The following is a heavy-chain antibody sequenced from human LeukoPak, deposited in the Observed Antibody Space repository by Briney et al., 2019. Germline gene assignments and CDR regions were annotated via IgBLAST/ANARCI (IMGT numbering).Heavy chain of an antibody. J-gene: IGHJ4*02. D-gene: IGHD3-10*01. CDR3: ARLLGSVSFSDV. CDR1: GYAISSGGH. CDR2: MYHSGNI. Sequence: SETLSLTCIVSGYAISSGGHRDCSRQAPGRGREWIGTMYHSGNINYNPSLKSRVTVSVDTSKNQFSLKLDSVTAADTAVFYCARLLGSVSFSDVWGQGILVTVSS. V-gene: IGHV4-38-2*02.